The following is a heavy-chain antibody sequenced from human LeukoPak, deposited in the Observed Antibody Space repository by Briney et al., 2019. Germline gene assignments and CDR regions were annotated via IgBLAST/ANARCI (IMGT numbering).Heavy chain of an antibody. CDR3: ARGRGSSSLFDY. CDR1: GGSISSSSYY. J-gene: IGHJ4*02. Sequence: PSETLSLTCTVSGGSISSSSYYWGWIRQPPGKGLEWIGYIYHSGSTYYNPSLKSRVTISVDRSKNQFSLKLSSVTAADTAVYYCARGRGSSSLFDYWGQGTLVTVSS. V-gene: IGHV4-30-2*01. D-gene: IGHD6-13*01. CDR2: IYHSGST.